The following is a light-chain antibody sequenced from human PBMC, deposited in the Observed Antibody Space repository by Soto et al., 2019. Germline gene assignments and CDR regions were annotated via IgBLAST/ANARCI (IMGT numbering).Light chain of an antibody. Sequence: DIVMTQSPDSLAVSLGERATINCKSSQSVLYSSNNKNYLAWYQQKPGQPPKLLIFWASSRKSEVPDRFSGSGSGTDFTLTISSLQAEDVAVYYCQQYYSTPRTFGQGTKVEIK. CDR3: QQYYSTPRT. CDR2: WAS. J-gene: IGKJ1*01. CDR1: QSVLYSSNNKNY. V-gene: IGKV4-1*01.